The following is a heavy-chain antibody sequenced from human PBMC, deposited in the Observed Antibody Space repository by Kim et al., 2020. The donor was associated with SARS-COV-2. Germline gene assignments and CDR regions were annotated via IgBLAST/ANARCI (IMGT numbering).Heavy chain of an antibody. CDR1: GYSFTSYW. CDR3: ARHFSSAYYYYGMDV. J-gene: IGHJ6*02. Sequence: GESLKISCKGSGYSFTSYWISWVRQMRGKGLEWMGRIDPSDSYTNYSPSFQGHVTISADKSITTPYLQWSSLKASATAMYYCARHFSSAYYYYGMDVWCQ. V-gene: IGHV5-10-1*01. CDR2: IDPSDSYT. D-gene: IGHD6-25*01.